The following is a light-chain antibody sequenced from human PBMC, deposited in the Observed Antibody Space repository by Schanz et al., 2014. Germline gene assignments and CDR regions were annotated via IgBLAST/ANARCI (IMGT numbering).Light chain of an antibody. V-gene: IGKV3-15*01. CDR2: GAS. CDR3: QQYHNWPPVWT. CDR1: ESISSN. J-gene: IGKJ1*01. Sequence: ERVMTQSPAILSVSPGERATLSCRASESISSNLAWYQQKPGQPPRLLIYGASTRATGIPARFSGSGSGTEFTLTISSLQSEDFALYYCQQYHNWPPVWTFGQGTKVEIK.